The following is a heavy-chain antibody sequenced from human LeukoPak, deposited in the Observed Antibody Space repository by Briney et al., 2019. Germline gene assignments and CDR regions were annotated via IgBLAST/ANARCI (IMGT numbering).Heavy chain of an antibody. V-gene: IGHV4-59*01. CDR1: GGSISSYY. D-gene: IGHD3/OR15-3a*01. CDR3: ARRTGYYDGFDY. J-gene: IGHJ4*02. Sequence: SETLSLTCTVSGGSISSYYWSWIRQPPGKGLEWIGYIYYIGSTNYNPSLKSRVTISVDTSKNQFSLKLSSVTAADTAVYYCARRTGYYDGFDYWGQGTLVTVSS. CDR2: IYYIGST.